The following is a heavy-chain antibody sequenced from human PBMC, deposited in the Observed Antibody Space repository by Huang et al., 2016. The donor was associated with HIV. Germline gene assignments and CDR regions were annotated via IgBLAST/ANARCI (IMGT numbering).Heavy chain of an antibody. D-gene: IGHD2-2*03. CDR3: ARAARGDGYHGAFDV. Sequence: QVQLVQSGAEFKKPGASLKLSCAASGYIFTTYSIHWFRRVPGQRLQWLGWCNPGNGRSPFLQSFNGRVILSRDLSAATVYMQLSGLTADDTATYFCARAARGDGYHGAFDVWGQGTMVTV. CDR1: GYIFTTYS. J-gene: IGHJ3*01. CDR2: CNPGNGRS. V-gene: IGHV1-3*01.